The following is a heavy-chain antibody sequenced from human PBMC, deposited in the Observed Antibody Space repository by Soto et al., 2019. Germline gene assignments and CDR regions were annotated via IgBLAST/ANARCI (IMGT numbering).Heavy chain of an antibody. J-gene: IGHJ4*02. D-gene: IGHD3-16*02. CDR3: AKAENYDYIWGSYRYPPDY. CDR2: ISGSGGST. V-gene: IGHV3-23*01. Sequence: PGGSLRLSCEASGFTFSSYAMSWVRQAPGKGLEWVSAISGSGGSTYYADSVKGRFTISRDNSKNTLYLQMNSLRAEDTAVYYCAKAENYDYIWGSYRYPPDYWGQGTLVTVSS. CDR1: GFTFSSYA.